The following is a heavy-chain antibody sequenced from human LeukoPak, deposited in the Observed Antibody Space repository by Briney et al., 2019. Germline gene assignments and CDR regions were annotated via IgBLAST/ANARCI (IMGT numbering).Heavy chain of an antibody. CDR2: LCDGGSDI. CDR1: GFPFSTYA. CDR3: AKALYGDYGRFDY. Sequence: PGGSVRLSCAASGFPFSTYAMRCARDAPGGGLAWVSNLCDGGSDIHYAHCVKGRFTICRDDSKNTLYVEMNSLRADDTAVYYCAKALYGDYGRFDYWGQGTLVTVSS. D-gene: IGHD4-17*01. V-gene: IGHV3-23*01. J-gene: IGHJ4*02.